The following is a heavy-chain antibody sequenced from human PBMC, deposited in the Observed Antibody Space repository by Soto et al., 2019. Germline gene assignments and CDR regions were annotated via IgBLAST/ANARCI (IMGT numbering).Heavy chain of an antibody. J-gene: IGHJ4*02. D-gene: IGHD6-6*01. CDR1: GFTFSSYW. V-gene: IGHV3-7*01. CDR2: IKQDGSEK. CDR3: ARDRARRPWYFDY. Sequence: GGSLRLSCAASGFTFSSYWMSWVRQAPGKGLEWVANIKQDGSEKYYVDSVKGRFTISRDNAKNSLYLQMNSLRAEDTAVYYCARDRARRPWYFDYWGQGTLVTVSS.